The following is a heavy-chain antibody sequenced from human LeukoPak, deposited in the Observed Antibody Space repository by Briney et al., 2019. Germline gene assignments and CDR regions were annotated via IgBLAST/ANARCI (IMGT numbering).Heavy chain of an antibody. Sequence: PSQTLSLTCTVSGGSISSGGYYWSWIRQHPGKGLEWIGYIYYSGSTYYNPSLKSRVTISVDTSKNQFSLKLSSVTAADTAVYYCARDRRYSGYDQTGCFDPWGQGTLVTVSS. V-gene: IGHV4-31*03. CDR1: GGSISSGGYY. CDR2: IYYSGST. CDR3: ARDRRYSGYDQTGCFDP. J-gene: IGHJ5*02. D-gene: IGHD5-12*01.